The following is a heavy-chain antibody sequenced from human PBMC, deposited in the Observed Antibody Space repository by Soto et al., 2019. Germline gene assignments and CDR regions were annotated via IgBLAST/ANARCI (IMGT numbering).Heavy chain of an antibody. Sequence: GGPLRLSCAASGFTFSSYGMHWVRQAPGKGLEWVAVIWYDGSNKYYADSVKGRFTISRDNSKNTLYLQMNSLRAEDTAVYYCAREGEVATILTYYYYMDVWGKGTTVTVSS. CDR2: IWYDGSNK. J-gene: IGHJ6*03. CDR1: GFTFSSYG. D-gene: IGHD5-12*01. V-gene: IGHV3-33*01. CDR3: AREGEVATILTYYYYMDV.